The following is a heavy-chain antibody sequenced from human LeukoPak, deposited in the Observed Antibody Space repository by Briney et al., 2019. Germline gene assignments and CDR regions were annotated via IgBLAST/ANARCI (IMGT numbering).Heavy chain of an antibody. Sequence: GESLKISCKGSGYNFVSNWIGWVRQMPGKGLEWIAIVYPAESNTKYSPSFQGQVTISADQSINTAFLQWSSLKASDTAMYYCVRSPACSSGTCYPNWFDPWGQGTLVIVSS. D-gene: IGHD2-15*01. CDR3: VRSPACSSGTCYPNWFDP. CDR1: GYNFVSNW. J-gene: IGHJ5*02. CDR2: VYPAESNT. V-gene: IGHV5-51*01.